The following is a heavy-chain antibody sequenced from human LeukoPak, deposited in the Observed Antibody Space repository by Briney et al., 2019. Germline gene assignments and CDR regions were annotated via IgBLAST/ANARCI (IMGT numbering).Heavy chain of an antibody. D-gene: IGHD3-9*01. V-gene: IGHV1-46*03. CDR3: AILTGSLFDY. CDR2: INPSGGST. CDR1: GYTFTSYY. J-gene: IGHJ4*02. Sequence: GASVKVSCKASGYTFTSYYMHWVRQAPGQGLEWMGIINPSGGSTSYAQKFQGRVTMTRDTSASTVYMELSSLRSGDTAVYYCAILTGSLFDYWGEGTLVTVSS.